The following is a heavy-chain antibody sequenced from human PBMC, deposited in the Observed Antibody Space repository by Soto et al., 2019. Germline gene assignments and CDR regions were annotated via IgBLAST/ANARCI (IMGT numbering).Heavy chain of an antibody. Sequence: ASVKVSCKASGYTFTSYGISWVRQAPGQGLEWMGWISAYNGNTNYAQKLQGRVTMTTDTSTSTAYMELRSLRSDDTAVYYCARSPDLSPIAVAGPYWGQGTLVTVSS. J-gene: IGHJ4*02. CDR3: ARSPDLSPIAVAGPY. V-gene: IGHV1-18*01. CDR1: GYTFTSYG. D-gene: IGHD6-19*01. CDR2: ISAYNGNT.